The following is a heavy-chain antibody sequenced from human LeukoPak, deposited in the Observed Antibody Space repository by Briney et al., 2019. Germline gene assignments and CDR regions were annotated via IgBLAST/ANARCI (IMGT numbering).Heavy chain of an antibody. CDR3: ARDYRQGYSYGFPAFDI. J-gene: IGHJ3*02. V-gene: IGHV4-4*02. CDR1: GGSISSSNW. Sequence: SETLSLTCAVSGGSISSSNWWSWVRQPPGKGLEWIGEIYHSGSTNYNPSLKSRVTISVDRSKNQFSLKLSSVTAADTAVYYCARDYRQGYSYGFPAFDIWGQGTMVTASS. CDR2: IYHSGST. D-gene: IGHD5-18*01.